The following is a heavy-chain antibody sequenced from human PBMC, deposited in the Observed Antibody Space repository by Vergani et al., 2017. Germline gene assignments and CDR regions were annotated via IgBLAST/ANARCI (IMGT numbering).Heavy chain of an antibody. J-gene: IGHJ4*02. CDR3: PSGGLYVGPTQRYSDY. CDR2: SRSKANDYAA. CDR1: GFTFSGSA. V-gene: IGHV3-73*02. D-gene: IGHD1-26*01. Sequence: EELLVQSGGGLVQPGGSLKLSCVASGFTFSGSAIHWVRQSSGKGLEWLGRSRSKANDYAAEYSVSVRGRFTISRDDSTYTAYLQMQNLRLDDTAVYYCPSGGLYVGPTQRYSDYWGQGSLVTVSS.